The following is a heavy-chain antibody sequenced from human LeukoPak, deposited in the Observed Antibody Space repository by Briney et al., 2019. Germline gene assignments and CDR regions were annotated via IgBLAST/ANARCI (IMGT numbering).Heavy chain of an antibody. D-gene: IGHD6-19*01. CDR3: ARGGIAVAGSFFDY. CDR1: GGTFSSYA. CDR2: IIPILGIA. Sequence: ASVKVTCKASGGTFSSYAISWVRQAPGQGLDWMGRIIPILGIANYAQKFQGRVTITADKSTSTAYMELSSLRSEDTAVYYCARGGIAVAGSFFDYWGQGTLVTVSS. J-gene: IGHJ4*02. V-gene: IGHV1-69*04.